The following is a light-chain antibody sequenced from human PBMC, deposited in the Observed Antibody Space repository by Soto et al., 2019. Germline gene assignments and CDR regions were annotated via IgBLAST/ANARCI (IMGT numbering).Light chain of an antibody. CDR2: EVS. J-gene: IGLJ1*01. Sequence: QSVLTQPASVSGSPGQSITVSCTGTSSDIGAYDYVSWYQQHPGKAPKVIISEVSKRPSGVSHRFSGSKSGNTASLTISGLQAEDEADYYCSSYTSSSTVGVFGTGTKLTGL. CDR3: SSYTSSSTVGV. CDR1: SSDIGAYDY. V-gene: IGLV2-14*01.